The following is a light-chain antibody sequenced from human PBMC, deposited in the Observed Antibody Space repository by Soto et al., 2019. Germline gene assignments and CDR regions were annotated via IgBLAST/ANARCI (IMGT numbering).Light chain of an antibody. CDR3: QSYDSSSLWV. CDR1: SGSIASNY. V-gene: IGLV6-57*03. Sequence: NFMLTQPHSVSESPGKTVTISCTRSSGSIASNYVQWYQQRPGSAPTTVIYDDNQRRSGVPDRFSGSIDSSSNSASLTISGLQTEDEADYYCQSYDSSSLWVFGGWTQLTVL. CDR2: DDN. J-gene: IGLJ3*02.